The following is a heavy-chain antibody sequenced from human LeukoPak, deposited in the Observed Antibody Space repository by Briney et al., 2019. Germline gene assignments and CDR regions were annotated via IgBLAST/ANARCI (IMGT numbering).Heavy chain of an antibody. CDR1: GFSFKTYE. J-gene: IGHJ5*02. Sequence: GGSLRLSCVASGFSFKTYEMNWVRQAPGKGLEWISYISVGGSDEDYADSVKGRFSISRDNAKNSLSLQMNSLRVEDTAVYYCARDVGFNNGWPAWGQGTLVTVSS. CDR3: ARDVGFNNGWPA. V-gene: IGHV3-48*03. CDR2: ISVGGSDE. D-gene: IGHD6-19*01.